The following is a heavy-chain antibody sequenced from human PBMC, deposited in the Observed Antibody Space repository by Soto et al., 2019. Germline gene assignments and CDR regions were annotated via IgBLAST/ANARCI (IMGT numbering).Heavy chain of an antibody. D-gene: IGHD3-16*01. CDR2: IRSNGGDP. CDR3: ARDERSYGEPPFDY. Sequence: QVQLVQSGAEVREAGASVKVSCKASGFTFTGYYIHWVRQAPGQGPEGMGWIRSNGGDPKYSQKFQDRVTMTRDTSMNTVYMELSRLRSDDTAVYYCARDERSYGEPPFDYWGQGTLVTVSS. V-gene: IGHV1-2*02. J-gene: IGHJ4*02. CDR1: GFTFTGYY.